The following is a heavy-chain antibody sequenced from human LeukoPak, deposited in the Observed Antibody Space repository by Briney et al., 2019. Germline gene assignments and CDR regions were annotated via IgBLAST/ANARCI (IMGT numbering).Heavy chain of an antibody. CDR2: INGDGTKI. CDR3: AKERPSIAAAGPHFDY. CDR1: GFTFSRSW. J-gene: IGHJ4*02. Sequence: GGSLRLSCAASGFTFSRSWMTWVRQAPGKGLEWVANINGDGTKIHYVDSVKGRFTISRDNSKNTLYLQMNSLRAEDTAVYYCAKERPSIAAAGPHFDYWGQGTLVTVSS. D-gene: IGHD6-13*01. V-gene: IGHV3-7*01.